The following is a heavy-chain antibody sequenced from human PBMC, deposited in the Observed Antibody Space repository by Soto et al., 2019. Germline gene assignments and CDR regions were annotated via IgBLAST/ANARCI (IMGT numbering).Heavy chain of an antibody. Sequence: QVHLVQSGAEVKKPGSSVKVSCKYSGGTFRTESINWVRQAPGQGPEWMGGILPFFGTADYAPRFQGRVTITADAATTTAYMELGSLTSQDTAVYFSALGHEYGGNSDEFDVSGQGTRVTVSS. CDR3: ALGHEYGGNSDEFDV. J-gene: IGHJ3*01. V-gene: IGHV1-69*13. CDR1: GGTFRTES. D-gene: IGHD4-17*01. CDR2: ILPFFGTA.